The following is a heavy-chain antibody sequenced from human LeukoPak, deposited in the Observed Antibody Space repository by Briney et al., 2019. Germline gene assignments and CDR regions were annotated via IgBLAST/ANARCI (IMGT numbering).Heavy chain of an antibody. Sequence: PGGSLRLSCAASGYTFGDYGMSWVRQVPGKGLVWVSRINSDGSSTSYADSVKGRFTISRDNAKNTLYLQMNSLRAEDTAVYYCARTMGFFVVVPAAPDYWGQGTLVTVSS. CDR1: GYTFGDYG. CDR2: INSDGSST. CDR3: ARTMGFFVVVPAAPDY. V-gene: IGHV3-74*01. J-gene: IGHJ4*02. D-gene: IGHD2-2*01.